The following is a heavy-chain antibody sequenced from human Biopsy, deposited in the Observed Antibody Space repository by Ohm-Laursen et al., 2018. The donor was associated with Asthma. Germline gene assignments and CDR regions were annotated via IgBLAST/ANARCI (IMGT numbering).Heavy chain of an antibody. CDR2: ISYDGSNK. J-gene: IGHJ4*02. V-gene: IGHV3-30*03. CDR3: ARESSVAGSSDFDY. CDR1: GFTFSSYG. Sequence: SSLRLSCSAPGFTFSSYGMHWVRQAPGKGLEWVAVISYDGSNKYYADSVKGRFTISRDNSKNTLYLQMNSLRAEDTAVYYCARESSVAGSSDFDYWGQGTLVTVSS. D-gene: IGHD6-19*01.